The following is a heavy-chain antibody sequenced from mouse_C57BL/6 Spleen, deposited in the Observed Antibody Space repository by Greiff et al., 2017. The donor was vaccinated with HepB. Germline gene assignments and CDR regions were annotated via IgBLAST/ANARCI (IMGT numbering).Heavy chain of an antibody. Sequence: VQLQHPGAELVRPGSSVKLSCKASGYTFTSYWMHWVKQRPIQGLEWIGNIDPSDSETHYNQKFKDKATLTVDKSSSTAYMQLSSLTSEDSAVYYCARGREWYFDVWGTGTTVTVSS. CDR2: IDPSDSET. CDR3: ARGREWYFDV. V-gene: IGHV1-52*01. J-gene: IGHJ1*03. CDR1: GYTFTSYW.